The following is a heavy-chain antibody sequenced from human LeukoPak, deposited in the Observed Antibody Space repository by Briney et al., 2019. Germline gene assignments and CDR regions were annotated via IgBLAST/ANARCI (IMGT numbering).Heavy chain of an antibody. CDR3: TTKVIRGNSGDDYDD. Sequence: GGSLRLSCAASGVTFSSYGMHWVRQAPGKGLEWVALISSDGNDKLYGDSMKGRFTISRDDSKSTLYLQMNSLRAEDTAVYYCTTKVIRGNSGDDYDDWGQGTLVTVSS. CDR2: ISSDGNDK. J-gene: IGHJ4*02. CDR1: GVTFSSYG. V-gene: IGHV3-30*03. D-gene: IGHD5-12*01.